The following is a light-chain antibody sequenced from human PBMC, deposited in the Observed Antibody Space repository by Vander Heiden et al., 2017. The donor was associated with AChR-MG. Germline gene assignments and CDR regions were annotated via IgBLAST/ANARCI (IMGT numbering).Light chain of an antibody. Sequence: EIVMTQSPATLSVSPEERATLSCTASQSVSSNLAWYQQKPGHAPRLLIYGASTRATGIPARFSGSGSGTEFTLTISSLQSEDFAVYYCQHYNNWPPTWTFGQGTKVEIK. CDR2: GAS. V-gene: IGKV3-15*01. CDR1: QSVSSN. CDR3: QHYNNWPPTWT. J-gene: IGKJ1*01.